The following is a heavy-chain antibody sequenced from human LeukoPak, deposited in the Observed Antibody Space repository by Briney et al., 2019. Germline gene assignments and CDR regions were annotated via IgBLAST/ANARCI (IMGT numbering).Heavy chain of an antibody. CDR2: INPNSGGT. CDR1: GYTFTGYY. D-gene: IGHD1-1*01. CDR3: ARAPGGSTTNWFDP. J-gene: IGHJ5*02. V-gene: IGHV1-2*02. Sequence: ASVKVSCKASGYTFTGYYMHWVRQAPGQGLEWMGWINPNSGGTNYAQKFQGRVTMTRDTSISTAYMELSRLRSDDTAVYYCARAPGGSTTNWFDPWGQGTLVTVSS.